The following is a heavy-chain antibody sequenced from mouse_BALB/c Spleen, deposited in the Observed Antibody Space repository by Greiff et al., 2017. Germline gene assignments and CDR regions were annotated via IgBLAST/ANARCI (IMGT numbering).Heavy chain of an antibody. CDR3: ARCYYGNYWYFDV. CDR2: ISSGSSTI. D-gene: IGHD2-1*01. J-gene: IGHJ1*01. CDR1: GFTFSSFG. Sequence: EVQGVESGGGLVQPGGSRKLSCAASGFTFSSFGMHWVRQAPEKGLEWVAYISSGSSTIYYADTVKGRFTISRDNPKNTLFLQMTSLRSEDTAMYYCARCYYGNYWYFDVWGAGTTVTVSS. V-gene: IGHV5-17*02.